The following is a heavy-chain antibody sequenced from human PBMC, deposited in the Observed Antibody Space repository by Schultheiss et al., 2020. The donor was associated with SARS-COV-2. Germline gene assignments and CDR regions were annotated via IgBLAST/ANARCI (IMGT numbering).Heavy chain of an antibody. CDR3: ASSEGSASLDY. J-gene: IGHJ4*02. Sequence: GGSLRLSCAASGFTFSSYAMHWVRQAPGKGLEWVAVISYDGSNKYYADSVKGRFTISRDNSKNTLYLQMNSLRAEDTAVYYCASSEGSASLDYWGQGTLVTVSS. V-gene: IGHV3-30-3*01. CDR2: ISYDGSNK. D-gene: IGHD3-10*01. CDR1: GFTFSSYA.